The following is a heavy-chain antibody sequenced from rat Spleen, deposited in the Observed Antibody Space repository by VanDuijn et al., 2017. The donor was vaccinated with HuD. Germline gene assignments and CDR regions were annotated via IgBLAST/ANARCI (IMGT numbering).Heavy chain of an antibody. D-gene: IGHD1-1*01. CDR3: ARRGYSGDYFDY. J-gene: IGHJ2*01. CDR1: GFTYNTYY. V-gene: IGHV5S10*01. CDR2: ISSDGRRN. Sequence: EVQLVESGGGLVQPGRSLKLSCAASGFTYNTYYMAWVRQTPKRGLEWVATISSDGRRNYYRDSVKGRFTISRDNAKSTLYLQMDSLRSEDTATYYCARRGYSGDYFDYWGQGVMVTVSS.